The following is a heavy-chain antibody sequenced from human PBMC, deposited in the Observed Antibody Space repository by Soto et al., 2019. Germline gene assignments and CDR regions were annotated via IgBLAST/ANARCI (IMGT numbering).Heavy chain of an antibody. V-gene: IGHV3-53*04. D-gene: IGHD4-17*01. CDR1: GFTVSSNY. CDR2: IYSGGST. J-gene: IGHJ3*02. CDR3: ATGQYGDYEDAFDI. Sequence: EVQLVESGGGLVQPGGSLRLSCAASGFTVSSNYMSWVRQAPGKGLEWVSVIYSGGSTYYADSVKGRFTISRHNSKNTLYLQMNSLRAEDTAVYYCATGQYGDYEDAFDIWGQGTMVTVSS.